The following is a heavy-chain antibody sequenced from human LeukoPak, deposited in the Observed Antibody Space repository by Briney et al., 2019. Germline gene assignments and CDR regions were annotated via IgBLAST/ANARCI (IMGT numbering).Heavy chain of an antibody. D-gene: IGHD3-10*01. Sequence: GGSLRLSCAASGFTFSTYSMIWVRQAPGKGLEWVSSISGSSTYIYYADSVKGRFTISRDNAKNSLYLQMNSLRAEDTAVYYCARVMWREFGVDYWSQGSLVIVSS. CDR2: ISGSSTYI. CDR1: GFTFSTYS. CDR3: ARVMWREFGVDY. J-gene: IGHJ4*01. V-gene: IGHV3-21*01.